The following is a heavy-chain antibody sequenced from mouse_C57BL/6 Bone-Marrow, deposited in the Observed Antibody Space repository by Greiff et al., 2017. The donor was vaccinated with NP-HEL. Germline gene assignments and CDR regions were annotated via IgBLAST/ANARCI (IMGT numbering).Heavy chain of an antibody. J-gene: IGHJ1*03. CDR1: GYTFTSYW. Sequence: QVQLQQPGAELVKPGASVKLSCKASGYTFTSYWMQWVKQRPGQGLEWIGEIDPSDSYTNYNQKFKGEATLTVDTSSSTAYMQLSSLTSEDSAVYYCGSSYWYFDVWGTGTTVTVSS. D-gene: IGHD1-1*01. CDR3: GSSYWYFDV. V-gene: IGHV1-50*01. CDR2: IDPSDSYT.